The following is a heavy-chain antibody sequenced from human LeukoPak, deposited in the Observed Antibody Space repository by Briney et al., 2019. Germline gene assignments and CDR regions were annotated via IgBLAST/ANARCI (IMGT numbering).Heavy chain of an antibody. CDR1: GFTFSSYA. CDR3: AKVAPIDKATLLHWHFDL. CDR2: ISGSGGST. Sequence: AGGSLRLSCAASGFTFSSYAMSWVRQAPGKGLEWVSAISGSGGSTYYADSVKGRFTISRDNSKNTLYLQMNSLRAEDTAVYYCAKVAPIDKATLLHWHFDLWGRGTLVTVSS. J-gene: IGHJ2*01. V-gene: IGHV3-23*01. D-gene: IGHD5-24*01.